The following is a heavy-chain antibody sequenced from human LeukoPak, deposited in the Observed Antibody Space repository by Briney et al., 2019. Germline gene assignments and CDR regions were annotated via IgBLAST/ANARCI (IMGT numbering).Heavy chain of an antibody. V-gene: IGHV3-74*01. CDR3: ARISYSRNFDY. Sequence: GGSLRLSCAASGFSFISYWMHWVRQGPGKGLEWVSRITSDGSSISYANSVKGRFTISRDNAKNALYLQMNSLRAEDTAVYYCARISYSRNFDYWGQGTLVTVSS. D-gene: IGHD2-15*01. CDR2: ITSDGSSI. J-gene: IGHJ4*02. CDR1: GFSFISYW.